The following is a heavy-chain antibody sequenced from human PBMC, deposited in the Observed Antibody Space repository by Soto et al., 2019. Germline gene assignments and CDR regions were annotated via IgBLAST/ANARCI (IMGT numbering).Heavy chain of an antibody. J-gene: IGHJ5*02. CDR1: GYTFTNYG. CDR2: ISAYNGNA. Sequence: VKVSCKASGYTFTNYGFTWVRQAPGQGLEWMGWISAYNGNANYGQNFQGRVTMTTDTATSTAHMELRSLRDDDTAIYYCARGSRFDWFDPWGQGTLVTVSS. CDR3: ARGSRFDWFDP. D-gene: IGHD3-3*01. V-gene: IGHV1-18*04.